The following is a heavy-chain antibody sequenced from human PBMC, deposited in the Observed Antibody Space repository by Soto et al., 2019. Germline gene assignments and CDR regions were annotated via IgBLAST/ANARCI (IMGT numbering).Heavy chain of an antibody. CDR2: ISGSGGST. V-gene: IGHV3-23*01. D-gene: IGHD3-10*01. J-gene: IGHJ5*02. CDR1: GFTFSSYA. CDR3: AKERSRQGDLWFGEWLHNWFDP. Sequence: PGGSLRLSCAASGFTFSSYAMSWVRQAPGKGLEWVSAISGSGGSTYYADSVKGRFTISRDNSKNTLYLQMNSLRAEDTAVYYCAKERSRQGDLWFGEWLHNWFDPWGQGTLVTVSS.